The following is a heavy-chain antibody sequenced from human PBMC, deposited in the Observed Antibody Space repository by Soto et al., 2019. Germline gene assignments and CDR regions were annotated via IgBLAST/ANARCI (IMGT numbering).Heavy chain of an antibody. CDR3: TRVRRVRGVFEGFNA. CDR1: YHCADLC. Sequence: YHCADLCIRRMRQMPGKGLDWMGVIYLGDSDTRYSPSFHGQVTISADKSISTAYLQWSSLKASDSAVYFCTRVRRVRGVFEGFNAWGQGTKVT. CDR2: IYLGDSDT. J-gene: IGHJ3*01. V-gene: IGHV5-51*01. D-gene: IGHD3-10*01.